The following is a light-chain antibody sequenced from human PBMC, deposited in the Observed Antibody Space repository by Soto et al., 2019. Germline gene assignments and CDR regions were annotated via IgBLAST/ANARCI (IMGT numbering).Light chain of an antibody. CDR1: QSIRTY. J-gene: IGKJ1*01. CDR2: TVS. CDR3: QQSYSTPWT. Sequence: DIQMTQSPSSLSASVGDRVTITCRASQSIRTYLNWYQQKPGKAPNLLIYTVSNLQSGVSSRSTGSGSGTDFTLTISSLQPEDFGTYFCQQSYSTPWTFAQGTKVEIK. V-gene: IGKV1-39*01.